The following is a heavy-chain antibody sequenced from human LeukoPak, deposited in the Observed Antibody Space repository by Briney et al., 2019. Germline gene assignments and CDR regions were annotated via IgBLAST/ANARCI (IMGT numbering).Heavy chain of an antibody. J-gene: IGHJ4*02. Sequence: GASVKVSCKASGYTFTGYYIHWVRRAPGQGLEWMGWINPNTGGTNYAQKFQGRVTMTRDTSISTAYMEVSRLRSDDTAVYYCARDLDDILTAYKPITYYFDYWGQGTLVTVSS. D-gene: IGHD3-9*01. CDR2: INPNTGGT. CDR3: ARDLDDILTAYKPITYYFDY. V-gene: IGHV1-2*02. CDR1: GYTFTGYY.